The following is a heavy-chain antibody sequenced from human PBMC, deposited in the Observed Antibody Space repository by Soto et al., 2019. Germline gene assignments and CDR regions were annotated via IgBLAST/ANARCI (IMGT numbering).Heavy chain of an antibody. CDR1: GFTFSLYG. Sequence: QLVESGGGVVQPGRSLRLSCAASGFTFSLYGMHWVRQAPGKGLEWVAVTAYDGSNKYYADSVKGRFTISIDKSKNTLYLQMNSLRAEDTAVYYCAKESGYSGYDVYDYYYGMDVWGQGTTVTVCS. CDR2: TAYDGSNK. D-gene: IGHD5-12*01. CDR3: AKESGYSGYDVYDYYYGMDV. J-gene: IGHJ6*02. V-gene: IGHV3-30*18.